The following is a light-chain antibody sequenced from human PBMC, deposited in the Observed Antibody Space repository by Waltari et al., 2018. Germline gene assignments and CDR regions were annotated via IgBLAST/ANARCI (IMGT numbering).Light chain of an antibody. V-gene: IGKV4-1*01. CDR2: WAS. Sequence: DIVMTQSPDSLSVSLGAWATITRKSSQRVLYSSNNKNYLAWYQQKPGQPPKLLIYWASTRKSGVPDRFSGSGSGTDFTLTISSLQAEDVAVYHCQQYYSTPPTFGQGTKVEIK. CDR1: QRVLYSSNNKNY. J-gene: IGKJ1*01. CDR3: QQYYSTPPT.